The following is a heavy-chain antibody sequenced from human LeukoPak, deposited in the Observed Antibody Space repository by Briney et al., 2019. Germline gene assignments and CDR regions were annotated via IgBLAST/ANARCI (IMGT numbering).Heavy chain of an antibody. V-gene: IGHV3-30*03. CDR1: GFTFSNYG. J-gene: IGHJ4*02. CDR3: ARDGYGDLLIAVVTI. D-gene: IGHD4-17*01. CDR2: ISYDGSYE. Sequence: PGGSLRLSCAASGFTFSNYGIHWVRQAPGKGLEWVALISYDGSYEYYADSVKGRFTISRDNAKNSLYLQMNSLRAEDTAVYYCARDGYGDLLIAVVTIWGQGTLVTVSS.